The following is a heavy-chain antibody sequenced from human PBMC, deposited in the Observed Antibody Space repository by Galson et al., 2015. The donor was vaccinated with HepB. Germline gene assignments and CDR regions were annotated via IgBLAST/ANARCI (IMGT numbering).Heavy chain of an antibody. J-gene: IGHJ6*03. D-gene: IGHD6-13*01. V-gene: IGHV3-23*01. Sequence: SLRLSCAASGFTFSSYAMSWVRQAPGKGLEWVSAISGSGGSTYYADSVKGRFTISRDNSKNTLYLQMNSLRAEDTAVYYCAKDGIAAAGTYYYYYMDVWGKGTTVTVSS. CDR3: AKDGIAAAGTYYYYYMDV. CDR1: GFTFSSYA. CDR2: ISGSGGST.